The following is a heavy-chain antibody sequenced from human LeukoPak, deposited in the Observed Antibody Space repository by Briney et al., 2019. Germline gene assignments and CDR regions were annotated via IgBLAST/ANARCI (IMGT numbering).Heavy chain of an antibody. CDR1: GYTFTSYY. CDR2: ISAYNGNT. V-gene: IGHV1-18*04. J-gene: IGHJ4*02. Sequence: GPSVKVSCKASGYTFTSYYMHWVRQAPGQGLEWMGWISAYNGNTNYAQKLQGRVTMTTDTSTSTAYMELRSLRSDDTAVYYCARALRGSYTPTFDYWGQGTLVTVSS. D-gene: IGHD1-26*01. CDR3: ARALRGSYTPTFDY.